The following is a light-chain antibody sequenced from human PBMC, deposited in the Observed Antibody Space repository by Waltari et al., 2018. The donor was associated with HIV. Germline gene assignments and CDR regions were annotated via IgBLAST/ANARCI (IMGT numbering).Light chain of an antibody. J-gene: IGLJ2*01. V-gene: IGLV1-40*01. CDR1: SSNIGAGHD. CDR2: GDT. Sequence: QAVLTQPPSVSGAPGQRVTISCTGSSSNIGAGHDVHWYQQLPGTAPKLLIYGDTHRPSGVPDRFSGSKSGTSDSLAIAGLQTEDEAVFYCQSFDSSLSNLVVFGGGTKVTVL. CDR3: QSFDSSLSNLVV.